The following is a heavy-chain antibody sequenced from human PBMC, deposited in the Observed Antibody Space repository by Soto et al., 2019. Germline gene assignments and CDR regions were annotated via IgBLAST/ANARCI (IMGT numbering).Heavy chain of an antibody. CDR3: ARVKDDSSGYYLPFDY. CDR2: INHSGST. Sequence: SETLSLTCAVYGGSFSGYYWSWIRQPPGKGLEWIGEINHSGSTNYNPSLKSRVTISVDTSKNQFSLKLSSVTAADTAVYYCARVKDDSSGYYLPFDYWGQGTLVTVS. J-gene: IGHJ4*02. V-gene: IGHV4-34*01. D-gene: IGHD3-22*01. CDR1: GGSFSGYY.